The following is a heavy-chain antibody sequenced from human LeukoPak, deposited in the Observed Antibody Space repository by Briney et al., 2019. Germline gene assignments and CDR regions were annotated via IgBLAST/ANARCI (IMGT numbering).Heavy chain of an antibody. V-gene: IGHV5-51*01. CDR1: GYSFTSYW. J-gene: IGHJ4*02. CDR2: IYPGDSDT. CDR3: ARTMGIAAAGTLVY. D-gene: IGHD6-13*01. Sequence: PGGSLRLSCKGSGYSFTSYWIGWVRQMPGKGLGWMGIIYPGDSDTRYSPSFQGQVTISADKSISTAYLQWSSLKASDTAMYYCARTMGIAAAGTLVYWGQGTLVTVSS.